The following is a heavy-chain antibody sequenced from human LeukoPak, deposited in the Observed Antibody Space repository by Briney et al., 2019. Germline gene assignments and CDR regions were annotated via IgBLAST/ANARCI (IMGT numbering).Heavy chain of an antibody. D-gene: IGHD1-26*01. CDR3: AIFGATQPRYYYYGMDV. CDR2: ISSSGSTI. CDR1: GFTFSDYY. V-gene: IGHV3-11*01. Sequence: GGSLRLSCAASGFTFSDYYVAWIRQAPGKGLEWVSYISSSGSTIYYADSLKGRFTISRDNAKNSLYLQMNSLRAEDTAVYYCAIFGATQPRYYYYGMDVWGQGTTVTVSS. J-gene: IGHJ6*02.